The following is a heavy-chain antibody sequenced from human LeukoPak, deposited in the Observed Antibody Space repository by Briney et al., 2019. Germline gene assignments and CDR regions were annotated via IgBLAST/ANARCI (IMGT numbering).Heavy chain of an antibody. Sequence: GASVRVSCKASGYTFNGYYMHWVRQAPGEGLEWRGLINPNSGGTKYAQKFQGRVTMTWDTSISTASMELSSLRSDDTAVYYCARGGSGTPRPNFDHWGQGNLVTVSS. V-gene: IGHV1-2*02. CDR2: INPNSGGT. D-gene: IGHD1-26*01. CDR3: ARGGSGTPRPNFDH. CDR1: GYTFNGYY. J-gene: IGHJ4*02.